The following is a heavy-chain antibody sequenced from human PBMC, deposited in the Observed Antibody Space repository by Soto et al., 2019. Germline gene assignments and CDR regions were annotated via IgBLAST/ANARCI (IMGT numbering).Heavy chain of an antibody. CDR3: ARGQGGTRTFDY. J-gene: IGHJ4*02. Sequence: QVQLVESGGGVVQPGRSLRLSCAASGFTFSSYGMHWVRQAPGKGLEWVEVIWDDGSNKYYADSVKGRFTISRDNSKNTLYLQMNSLRAEDTAVYYCARGQGGTRTFDYWGQGTLVTVSS. D-gene: IGHD2-15*01. CDR2: IWDDGSNK. V-gene: IGHV3-33*01. CDR1: GFTFSSYG.